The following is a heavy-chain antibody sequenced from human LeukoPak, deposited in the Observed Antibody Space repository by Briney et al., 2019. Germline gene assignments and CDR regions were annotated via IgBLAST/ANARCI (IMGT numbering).Heavy chain of an antibody. J-gene: IGHJ4*02. CDR2: INQDGSEK. CDR1: GFTFSSYW. V-gene: IGHV3-7*01. D-gene: IGHD3-9*01. Sequence: GGSLRLSCAASGFTFSSYWMSWVRQAPGKGLEWVDNINQDGSEKYYVDSVKGRFTISRDDAKNSLYLQMNSLRAEDTAVYYCARPLYILTGYNPPYELGYWGQGTLVTVSS. CDR3: ARPLYILTGYNPPYELGY.